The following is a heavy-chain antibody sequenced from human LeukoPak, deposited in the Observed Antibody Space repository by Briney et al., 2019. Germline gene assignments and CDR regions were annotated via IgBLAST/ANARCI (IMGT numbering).Heavy chain of an antibody. CDR2: ISNDGINI. J-gene: IGHJ6*02. D-gene: IGHD2-15*01. Sequence: GGSLRLSCAASGFTFSNNGMHWVRQAPGKELEWLAVISNDGINIYYGDSVKGRFTISRDNPKNTLYLEMNSLKPEDTAVYYCARDRLQGYYYGMDVWGQGTTVTVSS. CDR3: ARDRLQGYYYGMDV. V-gene: IGHV3-30*03. CDR1: GFTFSNNG.